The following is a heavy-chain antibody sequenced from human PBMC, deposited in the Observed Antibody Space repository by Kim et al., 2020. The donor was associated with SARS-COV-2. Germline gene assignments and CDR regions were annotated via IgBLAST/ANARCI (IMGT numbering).Heavy chain of an antibody. CDR2: INPNSGGT. CDR3: ARDGIAAAYGGWFDP. D-gene: IGHD6-13*01. Sequence: ASVKVSCKASGYTFTGYYMHWVRQAPGQGLEWMGWINPNSGGTNYAQKFQGRVTMTRDTSISTAYMELSRLRSDDTAVYYCARDGIAAAYGGWFDPWGQGTLVTVSS. J-gene: IGHJ5*02. V-gene: IGHV1-2*02. CDR1: GYTFTGYY.